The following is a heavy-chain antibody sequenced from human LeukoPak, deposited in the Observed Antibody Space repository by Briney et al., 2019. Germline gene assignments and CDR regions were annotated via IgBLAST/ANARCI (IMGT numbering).Heavy chain of an antibody. V-gene: IGHV3-15*01. Sequence: PGGSLRLSCAASGFTFSNARMSWVRQAPGKGLEWVGRIKSKTDGGTTDYAAPVKGRFTISRDDSKNTLYLQMNSLKTEDTAVYYCTTDQFIYYDSSGYYYKTEYFQHWGQGTLVTVSS. D-gene: IGHD3-22*01. CDR1: GFTFSNAR. J-gene: IGHJ1*01. CDR3: TTDQFIYYDSSGYYYKTEYFQH. CDR2: IKSKTDGGTT.